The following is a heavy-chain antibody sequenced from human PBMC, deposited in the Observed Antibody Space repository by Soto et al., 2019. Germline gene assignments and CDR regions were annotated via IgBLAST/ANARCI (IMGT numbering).Heavy chain of an antibody. V-gene: IGHV3-48*01. CDR1: EFTFSTYA. D-gene: IGHD3-10*01. CDR2: ISSSSQNI. J-gene: IGHJ6*03. Sequence: EVQLVESGGGLVQPGGSLRLSCAASEFTFSTYAMNWVRQAPGKGLEWVSYISSSSQNIRYAVSVKGRFTISRDNAKNSLYLQMNSLRAEDTAVYYCARDQSRGQDFYYYMDVWGKGTTVTVSS. CDR3: ARDQSRGQDFYYYMDV.